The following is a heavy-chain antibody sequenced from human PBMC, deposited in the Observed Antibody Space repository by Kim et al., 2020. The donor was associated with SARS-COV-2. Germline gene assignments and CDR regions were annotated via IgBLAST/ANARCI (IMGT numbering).Heavy chain of an antibody. CDR2: IYSGGST. Sequence: GGSLRLSCAASGFTVSSNYMSWVRQAPGKGLEWVSVIYSGGSTYYAASVKGRFTISRDNSKNTLYLQMNSLRAEDTAVYYCARDWVDTWLVNGGMDVWGQGTTVTVSS. CDR1: GFTVSSNY. J-gene: IGHJ6*02. D-gene: IGHD6-19*01. V-gene: IGHV3-53*01. CDR3: ARDWVDTWLVNGGMDV.